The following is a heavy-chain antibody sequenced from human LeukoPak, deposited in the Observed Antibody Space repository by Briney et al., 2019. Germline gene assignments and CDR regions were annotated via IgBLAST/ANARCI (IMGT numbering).Heavy chain of an antibody. CDR1: DKXLKGYY. V-gene: IGHV4-34*01. CDR2: INDRGST. D-gene: IGHD1-20*01. Sequence: SETLSLTCAVYDKXLKGYYCSWIRQPPGKGLEWIGQINDRGSTNYNPSLKSRVTISLDTPKKQFSLRLSSVTAADTAVFYCARGRVTDNWNGGHWFDPWGRGTLVIVSS. J-gene: IGHJ5*02. CDR3: ARGRVTDNWNGGHWFDP.